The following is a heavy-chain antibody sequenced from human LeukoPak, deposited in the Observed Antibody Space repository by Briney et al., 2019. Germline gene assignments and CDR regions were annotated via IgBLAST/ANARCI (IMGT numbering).Heavy chain of an antibody. CDR1: GGSFSGYY. D-gene: IGHD3-3*01. CDR3: ARRGTYDFWSGYYERDYYYMDV. Sequence: SETLSLTCAVYGGSFSGYYWSWIRQPPGKGLEWIGEINHSGSTNYNPSLKCRVTISVDTSKNQFSLKLSSVTAADTAVYYCARRGTYDFWSGYYERDYYYMDVWGKGTTVTVSS. CDR2: INHSGST. V-gene: IGHV4-34*01. J-gene: IGHJ6*03.